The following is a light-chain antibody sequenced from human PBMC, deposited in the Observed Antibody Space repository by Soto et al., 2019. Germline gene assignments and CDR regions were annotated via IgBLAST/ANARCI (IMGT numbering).Light chain of an antibody. CDR2: DAS. Sequence: EIVLTQSPDTLSLSPGERATLSCWASHSVTTHLAWFQQRPGQTPRLLTYDASTRAPGIPARFSGRGSGADFTLTISSLEPEDFAVYYCQQRSDSITFGQGTRLEIK. CDR1: HSVTTH. CDR3: QQRSDSIT. V-gene: IGKV3-11*01. J-gene: IGKJ5*01.